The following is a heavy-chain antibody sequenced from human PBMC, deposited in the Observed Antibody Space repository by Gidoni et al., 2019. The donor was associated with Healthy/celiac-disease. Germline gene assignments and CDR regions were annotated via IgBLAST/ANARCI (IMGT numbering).Heavy chain of an antibody. CDR3: ARAPPQTYSGYDYDLDIAAAGNWASFDY. CDR2: IYYSGST. Sequence: QVQLQESGPGLVKPSETLSLTCTVSGGSVSSGSYYWSWIRQPPGKGLEWIGYIYYSGSTNYNPSLKSRVTISVDTSKNQFSLKLSSVTAADTAVYYCARAPPQTYSGYDYDLDIAAAGNWASFDYWGQGTLVTVSS. V-gene: IGHV4-61*01. J-gene: IGHJ4*02. D-gene: IGHD5-12*01. CDR1: GGSVSSGSYY.